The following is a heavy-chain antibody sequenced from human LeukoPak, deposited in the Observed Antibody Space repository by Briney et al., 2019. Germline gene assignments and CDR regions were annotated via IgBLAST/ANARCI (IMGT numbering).Heavy chain of an antibody. CDR1: GGSISSYY. V-gene: IGHV4-59*01. CDR3: ARVNDYRSYYYYMDV. D-gene: IGHD4-11*01. Sequence: SETLSLTCTVSGGSISSYYWSWIRQPPGKGLEWIGYIYYSGSTNYNPSLKSRVTISVDTSKNQFSLKLSSVTAADTAVYYCARVNDYRSYYYYMDVWGKGTTATVSS. CDR2: IYYSGST. J-gene: IGHJ6*03.